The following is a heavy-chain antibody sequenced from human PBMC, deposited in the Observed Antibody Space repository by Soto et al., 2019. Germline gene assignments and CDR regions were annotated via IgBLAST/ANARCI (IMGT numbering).Heavy chain of an antibody. J-gene: IGHJ6*01. CDR2: IYYSGST. D-gene: IGHD3-10*01. CDR1: GGSISSYY. Sequence: PSETLSLTCTVSGGSISSYYWSWIRQPPWKGLEWIGYIYYSGSTNYNPSLKSRVTISVDTSKNQFSLKLSSVTAADTAVYYCARDVLWFGEPGGDYYYYGMDVWGQGTTVTVSS. CDR3: ARDVLWFGEPGGDYYYYGMDV. V-gene: IGHV4-59*01.